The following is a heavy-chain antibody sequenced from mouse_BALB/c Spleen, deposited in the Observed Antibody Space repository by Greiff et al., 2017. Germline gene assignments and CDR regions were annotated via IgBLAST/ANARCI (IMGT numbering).Heavy chain of an antibody. CDR1: GFTFSSFG. V-gene: IGHV5-17*02. D-gene: IGHD2-4*01. CDR3: ARRRDDYDYAMDY. CDR2: ISSGSSTI. J-gene: IGHJ4*01. Sequence: VQLQQSGGGLVQPGGSRKLSCAASGFTFSSFGMHWVRQAPEKGLEWVAYISSGSSTIYYADTVKGRFTISRDNPKNTLFLQMTSLRSEDTAMYYCARRRDDYDYAMDYWGQGTSVTVSS.